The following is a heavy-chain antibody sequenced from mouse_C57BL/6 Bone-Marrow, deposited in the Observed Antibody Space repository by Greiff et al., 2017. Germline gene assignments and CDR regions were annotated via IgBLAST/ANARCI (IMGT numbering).Heavy chain of an antibody. CDR2: IHPNSGST. V-gene: IGHV1-64*01. CDR3: ARSQGGPVPGDY. CDR1: GYTFTSYW. Sequence: VQLQQPGAELVKPGASVKLSCKASGYTFTSYWMHWVKQRPGQGLEWIGMIHPNSGSTNYNEKFKSKATLTVDKSSSTAYMQLSSLTSEDSAVYYCARSQGGPVPGDYWGQGTTLTVSS. J-gene: IGHJ2*01.